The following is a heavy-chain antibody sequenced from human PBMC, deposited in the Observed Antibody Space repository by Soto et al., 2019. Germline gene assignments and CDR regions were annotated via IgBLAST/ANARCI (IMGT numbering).Heavy chain of an antibody. CDR3: AKGPGPWIQRWSPSEDFDY. CDR1: GFTFSSYG. D-gene: IGHD5-18*01. Sequence: QVQLVESGGGVVQPGRSLRLSCAASGFTFSSYGMHWVRQAPGKGLEWVAVISYDGSNKYYADSVKGRFTISRDNSKNTLYLQMNSLRAEDTAVYYCAKGPGPWIQRWSPSEDFDYWGQGTLVTVSS. CDR2: ISYDGSNK. V-gene: IGHV3-30*18. J-gene: IGHJ4*02.